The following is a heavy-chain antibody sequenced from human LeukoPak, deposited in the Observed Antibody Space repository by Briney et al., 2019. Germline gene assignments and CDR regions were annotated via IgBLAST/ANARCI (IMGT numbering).Heavy chain of an antibody. CDR2: IYSGGST. Sequence: GRSLRLSCAASGFTFSSDAMSWVRQAPGKGLEWVSVIYSGGSTYYADSVKGRFIISRDNSKNTLYLQMNSLRAEDTAVYYCARVLMVTGALDYWGQGTLVTVSS. CDR1: GFTFSSDA. CDR3: ARVLMVTGALDY. V-gene: IGHV3-66*01. D-gene: IGHD5-18*01. J-gene: IGHJ4*02.